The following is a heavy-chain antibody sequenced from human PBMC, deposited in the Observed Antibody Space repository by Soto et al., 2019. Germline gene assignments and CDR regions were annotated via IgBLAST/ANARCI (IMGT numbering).Heavy chain of an antibody. Sequence: GGSLKISGKGAGYRFANYWMGWVRQVTGKGLEWTGMIFPGGSDTESSPSLQGQITMSVDKSNSSAYLQWRSLKASDTAMYYCAAGHSTGLDAFDLWGQGTLVTVSS. D-gene: IGHD3-22*01. V-gene: IGHV5-51*01. CDR1: GYRFANYW. J-gene: IGHJ3*01. CDR2: IFPGGSDT. CDR3: AAGHSTGLDAFDL.